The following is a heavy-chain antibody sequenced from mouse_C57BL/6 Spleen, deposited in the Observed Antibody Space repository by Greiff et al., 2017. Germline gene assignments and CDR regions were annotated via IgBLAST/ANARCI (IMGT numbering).Heavy chain of an antibody. CDR1: GYTFTDYY. Sequence: EVQLQQSGPELVKPGASVKISCKASGYTFTDYYMTWVKQSHGKSLEWIGDINPNNGGTSYNQKFKGKATLTVDKSSRPAYMELRSLTSEDSAVYYCSRRGGTRYFDYWGQGTTLTVSS. D-gene: IGHD3-3*01. V-gene: IGHV1-26*01. CDR2: INPNNGGT. J-gene: IGHJ2*01. CDR3: SRRGGTRYFDY.